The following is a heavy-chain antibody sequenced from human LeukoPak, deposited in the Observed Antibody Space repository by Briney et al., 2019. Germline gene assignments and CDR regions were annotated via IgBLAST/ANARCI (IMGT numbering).Heavy chain of an antibody. D-gene: IGHD4-17*01. CDR1: GFTFSSNA. J-gene: IGHJ5*02. CDR3: AKDFLSHTDYGDYAGGNWFDP. Sequence: PGGSLILSCAVSGFTFSSNAMSWVRQAPGKGLQWVSSISGSGDKPYHADSVKGRFTISRDNSKNTLYLQMNSLRAEDTAVYYCAKDFLSHTDYGDYAGGNWFDPWGQGTLVTVSS. CDR2: ISGSGDKP. V-gene: IGHV3-23*01.